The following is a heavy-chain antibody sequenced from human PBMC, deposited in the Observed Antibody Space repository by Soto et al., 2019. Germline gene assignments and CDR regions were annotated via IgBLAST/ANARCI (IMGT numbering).Heavy chain of an antibody. CDR3: ASGWSGSDAFDI. CDR1: GFTFSSYW. CDR2: IKQDGSEK. D-gene: IGHD6-19*01. Sequence: PGGPLRLSCAASGFTFSSYWMSWVRKAPGKGLEWVANIKQDGSEKYYVDSVKGRSTISRDNAKNSLYLQMNSLRAEDTAVYYCASGWSGSDAFDIWGQGTMVTVSS. V-gene: IGHV3-7*05. J-gene: IGHJ3*02.